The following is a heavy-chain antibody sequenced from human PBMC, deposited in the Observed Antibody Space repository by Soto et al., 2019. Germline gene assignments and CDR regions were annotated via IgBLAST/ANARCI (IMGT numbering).Heavy chain of an antibody. D-gene: IGHD5-18*01. CDR3: AREVTSFGYFDL. CDR2: IYYSGST. V-gene: IGHV4-30-4*02. Sequence: PSDTLSLTCTVSGGSISSGDYYWSWIRQPPGKGLEWIGYIYYSGSTYYNPSLTSRVTISVDTSKNQFSLKLSSVTAADTAVYYCAREVTSFGYFDLWGRGTLVTVSS. CDR1: GGSISSGDYY. J-gene: IGHJ2*01.